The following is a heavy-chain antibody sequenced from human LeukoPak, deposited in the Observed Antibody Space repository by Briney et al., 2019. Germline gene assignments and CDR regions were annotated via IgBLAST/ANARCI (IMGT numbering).Heavy chain of an antibody. CDR2: ISSSSSTI. D-gene: IGHD3-10*01. CDR1: GFTFSSYS. Sequence: GGSLRLSCAASGFTFSSYSMNWVRQAPGKGLEWVSYISSSSSTIYYADSVKGRFTISRDNAKNSSYLQMNSLRAEDTAVYYCARKMVRGVMSSIYYWGQGTLVTVSS. CDR3: ARKMVRGVMSSIYY. J-gene: IGHJ4*02. V-gene: IGHV3-48*01.